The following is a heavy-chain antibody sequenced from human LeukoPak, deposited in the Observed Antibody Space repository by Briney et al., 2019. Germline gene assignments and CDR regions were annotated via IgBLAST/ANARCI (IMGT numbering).Heavy chain of an antibody. V-gene: IGHV1-2*02. J-gene: IGHJ4*02. Sequence: ASVKVSCKASGYTFTGYYMHWVRQAPGQGLEWMGWINPNSGGTNYAQKFQGRVTMTRDTSISTAYMELSRLRSDDTAVYYCARVGRNGYVWGSYRYSPPDYWGQGTLVTVSS. CDR3: ARVGRNGYVWGSYRYSPPDY. CDR2: INPNSGGT. CDR1: GYTFTGYY. D-gene: IGHD3-16*02.